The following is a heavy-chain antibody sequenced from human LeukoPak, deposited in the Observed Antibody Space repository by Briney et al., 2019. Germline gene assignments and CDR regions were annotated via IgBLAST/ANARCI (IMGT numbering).Heavy chain of an antibody. V-gene: IGHV3-30*04. Sequence: GRSLRLSCAASGFTFSSYAMHWVRQAPGKGLEWVAVISYDGRNKYYADSVKGRFTISRDNSKNTLYLQMNSLRTEDTAVYYCAKAKYQLPHDYWGQGTLVTVSS. D-gene: IGHD2-2*01. J-gene: IGHJ4*02. CDR2: ISYDGRNK. CDR1: GFTFSSYA. CDR3: AKAKYQLPHDY.